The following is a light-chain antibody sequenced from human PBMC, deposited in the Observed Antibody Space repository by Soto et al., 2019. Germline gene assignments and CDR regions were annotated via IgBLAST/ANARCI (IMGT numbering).Light chain of an antibody. V-gene: IGKV1-5*03. CDR2: KAS. CDR3: QHYNSSSAA. J-gene: IGKJ1*01. CDR1: QTISSW. Sequence: DIQMTQSPSTLSGSVGDRVTITCRASQTISSWLAWYQQKPGKAPKLLIYKASTLKSGVPSRFSGSGSGKEFTLTISSLQPDDFATYYCQHYNSSSAALGQGTKVDIK.